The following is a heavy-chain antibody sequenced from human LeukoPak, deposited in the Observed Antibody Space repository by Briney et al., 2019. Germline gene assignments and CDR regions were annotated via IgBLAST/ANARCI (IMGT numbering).Heavy chain of an antibody. CDR3: ARGPLGELFNDAFDI. Sequence: PSETLSLTCTVSGYSISSGYYWGWIRQPPGKGLEWIGSIYHSGSTYYNPSLKSRVTISVDTSKNQFSLKLSSVTAADTAVYYCARGPLGELFNDAFDIWGQGTLVTVSS. D-gene: IGHD3-10*01. CDR2: IYHSGST. CDR1: GYSISSGYY. V-gene: IGHV4-38-2*02. J-gene: IGHJ3*02.